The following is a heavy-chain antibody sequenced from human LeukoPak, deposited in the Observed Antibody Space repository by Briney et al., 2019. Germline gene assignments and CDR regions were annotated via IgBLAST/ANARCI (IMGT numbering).Heavy chain of an antibody. CDR2: IIPIFGTA. CDR1: GYTFTSYG. CDR3: ARAIVVVMPSTRYYFDY. V-gene: IGHV1-69*13. J-gene: IGHJ4*02. D-gene: IGHD3-22*01. Sequence: ASVKVSCKASGYTFTSYGISWVRQAPGQGLEWMGGIIPIFGTANYAQKFQGRVTITADESTSTAYMELSSLRSEDTAVYYCARAIVVVMPSTRYYFDYWGQGTLVTVSS.